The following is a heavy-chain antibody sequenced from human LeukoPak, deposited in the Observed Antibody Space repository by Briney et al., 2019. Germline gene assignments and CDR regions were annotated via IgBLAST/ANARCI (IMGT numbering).Heavy chain of an antibody. CDR3: ARDFSSSSTVYYYYYMDV. V-gene: IGHV4-39*02. D-gene: IGHD6-6*01. J-gene: IGHJ6*03. CDR1: GDSISSNSYY. Sequence: SETLSLTCTVSGDSISSNSYYWGWIRQPPGKGLEWIGSMYYSGSTYYNSSFKSRVTISVDTSKNQFSLKLSSVTAADTAVYYCARDFSSSSTVYYYYYMDVWGKGTTVTVSS. CDR2: MYYSGST.